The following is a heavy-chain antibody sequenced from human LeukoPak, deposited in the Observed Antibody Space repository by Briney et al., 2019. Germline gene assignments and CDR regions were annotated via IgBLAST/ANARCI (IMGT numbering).Heavy chain of an antibody. J-gene: IGHJ5*02. CDR3: ARNGQSGFSFDP. CDR1: GGSFSGYY. Sequence: ETLSLTCAVYGGSFSGYYWSWIRQPPGMGLEWIGEGDQTGGTKYNPSLKGRVTISADSSKNQFSLKLYSVTAADTAVYYCARNGQSGFSFDPWGQGTLVTVSS. V-gene: IGHV4-34*01. D-gene: IGHD3-3*01. CDR2: GDQTGGT.